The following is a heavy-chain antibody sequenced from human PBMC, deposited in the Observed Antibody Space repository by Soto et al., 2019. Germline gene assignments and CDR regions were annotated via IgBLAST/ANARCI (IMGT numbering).Heavy chain of an antibody. Sequence: GESLKISCKGSGYSFSIYSIAWVRRMPGKGLEWMGIFNPADPQTRYSPSFEGQVTFSTDRSITTAYLHWGSLKASDTGMYYCARVSNYLNWFPEAFDIWGQGTMVTVSS. CDR2: FNPADPQT. CDR3: ARVSNYLNWFPEAFDI. D-gene: IGHD3-10*01. V-gene: IGHV5-51*01. CDR1: GYSFSIYS. J-gene: IGHJ3*02.